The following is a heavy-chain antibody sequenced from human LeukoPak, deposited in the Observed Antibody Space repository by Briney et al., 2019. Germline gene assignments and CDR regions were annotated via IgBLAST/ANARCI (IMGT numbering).Heavy chain of an antibody. Sequence: PGGSLRLSCAASGFTFSSYSMNWVRQAPGKGLEWVSSISSSSSYIYYADSVKGRFTISRDNAKNSLYLQMDSLRAEDTAAYYCARGRQWLQLVGGQGTLVTVSS. CDR3: ARGRQWLQLV. D-gene: IGHD5-24*01. J-gene: IGHJ4*02. CDR2: ISSSSSYI. V-gene: IGHV3-21*01. CDR1: GFTFSSYS.